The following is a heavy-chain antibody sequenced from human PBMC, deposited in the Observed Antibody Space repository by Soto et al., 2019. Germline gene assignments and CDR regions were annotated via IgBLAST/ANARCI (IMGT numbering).Heavy chain of an antibody. V-gene: IGHV5-51*01. Sequence: GESLKISCKGSGYSFPSYWIGWVRQMPGKGLEWMGIIYPTNSDTRYSPSFQGQVTISADKSISTAFLQWSSLKASDTAMYYCARRKGSGSRYYYYGMDVWGQGTTGTVSS. CDR3: ARRKGSGSRYYYYGMDV. CDR2: IYPTNSDT. CDR1: GYSFPSYW. D-gene: IGHD1-26*01. J-gene: IGHJ6*02.